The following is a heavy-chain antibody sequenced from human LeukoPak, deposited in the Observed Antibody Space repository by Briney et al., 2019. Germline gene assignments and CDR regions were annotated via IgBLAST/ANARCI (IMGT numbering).Heavy chain of an antibody. CDR2: INHSGST. CDR3: ARGRRLQWLARYYFDY. CDR1: GGSFSGYY. Sequence: PSETLSLTCAVYGGSFSGYYWSWIRQPPGKGLEWIGEINHSGSTDYNPSLKSRVTISVDTSKNQFSLKLSSVTAADTAVYYCARGRRLQWLARYYFDYWGQGTLVTVSS. J-gene: IGHJ4*02. V-gene: IGHV4-34*01. D-gene: IGHD6-19*01.